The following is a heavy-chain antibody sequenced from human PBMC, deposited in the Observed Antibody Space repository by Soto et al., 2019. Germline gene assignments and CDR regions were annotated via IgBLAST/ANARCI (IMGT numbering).Heavy chain of an antibody. J-gene: IGHJ4*02. CDR2: IYWNDDK. V-gene: IGHV2-5*01. CDR3: AHTWGLPFDY. CDR1: GFSLRTTGVC. Sequence: QITLKESGPTLVKPTQTLTLTCTYSGFSLRTTGVCVGWIRQPPGKALEWLGIIYWNDDKRYSPSLKNRFTLTSDISKSQVVLTMTNMDPVDTATYYCAHTWGLPFDYWGQGTLVIVSS. D-gene: IGHD3-16*01.